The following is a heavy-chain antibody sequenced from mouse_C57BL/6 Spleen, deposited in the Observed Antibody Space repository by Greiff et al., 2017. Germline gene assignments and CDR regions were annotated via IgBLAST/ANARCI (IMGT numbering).Heavy chain of an antibody. D-gene: IGHD2-3*01. Sequence: QVQLKESGPGLVQPSQSLSITCTASGFSLTSYGVHWVRQSPGKGLEWLGVIWRGGSTDYNAAFISRLSISKDSSKSQVFFTMNSLQADDPVIFCCAGDGYSFAYWGQGTLVTVSA. CDR2: IWRGGST. CDR3: AGDGYSFAY. J-gene: IGHJ3*01. V-gene: IGHV2-2*01. CDR1: GFSLTSYG.